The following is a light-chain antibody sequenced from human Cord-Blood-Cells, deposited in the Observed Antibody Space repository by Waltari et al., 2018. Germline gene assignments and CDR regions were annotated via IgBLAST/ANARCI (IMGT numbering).Light chain of an antibody. CDR3: QQYYSYPWT. CDR2: AAS. CDR1: QGISSY. J-gene: IGKJ1*01. Sequence: TGDRVTITCRASQGISSYLAWYQQKPGKAPKLLIYAASTLQSGVPSRFSGSGSGTDFTLTISCLQSEDFATYYCQQYYSYPWTFGQGTKVEIK. V-gene: IGKV1-8*01.